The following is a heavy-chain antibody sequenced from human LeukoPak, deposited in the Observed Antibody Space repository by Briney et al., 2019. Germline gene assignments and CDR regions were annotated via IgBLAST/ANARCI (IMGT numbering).Heavy chain of an antibody. CDR2: VSSYNGDT. J-gene: IGHJ4*02. Sequence: ASVKVSCKASGYTFHNYGISWVRQAPGQGLEWMGWVSSYNGDTNYAQKFQGRVTMSTDTSTSTAYMELSSLRSEDTALYYCARDPKDDTSGYYYFDYWGQGTLVTVSS. V-gene: IGHV1-18*01. CDR1: GYTFHNYG. CDR3: ARDPKDDTSGYYYFDY. D-gene: IGHD3-22*01.